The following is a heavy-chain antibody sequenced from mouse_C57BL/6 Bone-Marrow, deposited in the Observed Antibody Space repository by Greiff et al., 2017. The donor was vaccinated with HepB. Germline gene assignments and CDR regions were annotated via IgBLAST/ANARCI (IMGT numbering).Heavy chain of an antibody. J-gene: IGHJ2*01. CDR1: GYTFTSYW. Sequence: QVQLQQSGAELAKPGASVKLSCKASGYTFTSYWMHWVKQKPGQGLEWIGYINPSSGYTKYKHKLKDKATLTANKSSSTAYMQLSSLTYENSAVYYCARRSLRYFDYWGQGTTLTVSS. CDR3: ARRSLRYFDY. V-gene: IGHV1-7*01. D-gene: IGHD1-1*01. CDR2: INPSSGYT.